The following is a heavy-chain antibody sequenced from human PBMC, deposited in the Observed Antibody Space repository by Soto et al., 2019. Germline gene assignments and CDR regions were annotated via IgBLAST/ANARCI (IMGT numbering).Heavy chain of an antibody. D-gene: IGHD6-19*01. CDR2: IIPIFGTA. CDR3: ASNIAVAGPLDY. J-gene: IGHJ4*02. Sequence: SVKVSCKASGGTFSSYAISWVRQAPGQGLEWMGGIIPIFGTANYAQKFQGRVTITADKSTSTAYMELSSLRSEDTAVYYCASNIAVAGPLDYWGQGTLVTVSS. CDR1: GGTFSSYA. V-gene: IGHV1-69*06.